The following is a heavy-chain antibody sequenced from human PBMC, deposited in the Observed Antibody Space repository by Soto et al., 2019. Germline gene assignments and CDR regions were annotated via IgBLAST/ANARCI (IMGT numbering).Heavy chain of an antibody. D-gene: IGHD6-19*01. CDR2: ITSSSSYI. Sequence: PGGSLRLSCGASGFTFSSHSMNWVRQAPGKGLEWVSYITSSSSYINYADSVKGRFTISRDNAKTSLYLQMNSLRAEDTAVYYCAREPGVSSGWYVDYWGQGTLVTVSS. CDR1: GFTFSSHS. J-gene: IGHJ4*02. V-gene: IGHV3-21*01. CDR3: AREPGVSSGWYVDY.